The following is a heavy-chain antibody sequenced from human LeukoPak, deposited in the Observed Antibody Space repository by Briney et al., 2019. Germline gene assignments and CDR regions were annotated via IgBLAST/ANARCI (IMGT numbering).Heavy chain of an antibody. Sequence: PGGSLRLSCEASGFTFSNAWMSWVRQAPGKGLVWVSRINNDGSSTTYAHSVKGRFTISRDNAKNTLYLQMNNLRAEDTAIYFCATNPTTGWHFDNWGQGTLVTVSS. V-gene: IGHV3-74*01. CDR1: GFTFSNAW. D-gene: IGHD6-19*01. CDR3: ATNPTTGWHFDN. CDR2: INNDGSST. J-gene: IGHJ4*02.